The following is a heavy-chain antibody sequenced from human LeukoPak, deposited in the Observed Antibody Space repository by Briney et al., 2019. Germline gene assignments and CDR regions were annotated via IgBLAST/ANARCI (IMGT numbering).Heavy chain of an antibody. D-gene: IGHD3-22*01. J-gene: IGHJ4*02. Sequence: SETLSLTCTVSGDSISSSSYHWAWLRQPPGKGLEWIGNMYYSGSTYYNPSLTSRVTLAVDKSKNQFSLKMSSVSAADTALYYCARLYGSTLYFDYWGQGTRVTVS. CDR2: MYYSGST. CDR3: ARLYGSTLYFDY. CDR1: GDSISSSSYH. V-gene: IGHV4-39*01.